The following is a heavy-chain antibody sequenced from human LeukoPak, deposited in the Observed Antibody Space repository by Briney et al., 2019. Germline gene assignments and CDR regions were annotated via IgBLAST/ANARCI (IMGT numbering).Heavy chain of an antibody. CDR1: GYTFTNYY. J-gene: IGHJ4*02. CDR3: ARVSSSGWYY. D-gene: IGHD6-19*01. CDR2: INPNSGGT. V-gene: IGHV1-2*02. Sequence: GASVKVSCKASGYTFTNYYMHWVRQAPGQGLEWMGWINPNSGGTNYAQKFQGRVTMTRDTSISTAYMELSRLRSDDTAVYYCARVSSSGWYYWGQGTLVTVSS.